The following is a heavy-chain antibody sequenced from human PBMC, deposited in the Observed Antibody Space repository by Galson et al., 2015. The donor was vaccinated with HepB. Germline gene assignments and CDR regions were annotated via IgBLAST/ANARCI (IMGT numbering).Heavy chain of an antibody. CDR2: IKSKTDGGTT. J-gene: IGHJ4*02. Sequence: LRLYCAASGFTFSNAWMSWVRQAPGQGLEWVGRIKSKTDGGTTDYAAPVKGRFTISRDDSKNTLYLQMNSLTTEDTAVYYCTTDPRMWLRSPGYWGQGTLVTVSS. CDR1: GFTFSNAW. CDR3: TTDPRMWLRSPGY. D-gene: IGHD5-12*01. V-gene: IGHV3-15*01.